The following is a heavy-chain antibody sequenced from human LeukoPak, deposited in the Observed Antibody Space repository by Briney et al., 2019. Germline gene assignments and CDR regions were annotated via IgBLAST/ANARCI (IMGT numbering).Heavy chain of an antibody. CDR2: IYSGGNT. Sequence: PGGSLRLSCAASGFTVRTTYMTWVRQAPGKGLEWVSVIYSGGNTYYADSVKGRFTISRDNSKNTLFLQMNGLRAEDTAVYFCARGGSVGSYYYFDYWGQGTLVTVSS. CDR3: ARGGSVGSYYYFDY. CDR1: GFTVRTTY. D-gene: IGHD1-26*01. J-gene: IGHJ4*02. V-gene: IGHV3-53*01.